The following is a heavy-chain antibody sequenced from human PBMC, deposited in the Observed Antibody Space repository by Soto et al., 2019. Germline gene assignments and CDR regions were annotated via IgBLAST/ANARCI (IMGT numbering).Heavy chain of an antibody. J-gene: IGHJ4*02. CDR1: RFTFSSYA. V-gene: IGHV3-23*01. Sequence: VGSLRLSCAASRFTFSSYAMSWVRQAPGQGLEWVSAISGSGGSTYYADSVKGRFTISRDNSKSTLYLQMNSLRAEDTAVYYCAKDTRYSSGWSFFDYWGQGTLVTVSS. CDR2: ISGSGGST. D-gene: IGHD6-19*01. CDR3: AKDTRYSSGWSFFDY.